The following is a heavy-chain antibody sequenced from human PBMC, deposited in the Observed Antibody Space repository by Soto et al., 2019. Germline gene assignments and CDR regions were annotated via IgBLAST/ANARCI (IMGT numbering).Heavy chain of an antibody. D-gene: IGHD3-10*01. Sequence: QVQLQQSGPGLVKPSQTLSLTCVISGDSVSSKNAAWNWIRQSPSRGLEWLGRTYFRSRWFSDYAGSVKSRINITPDTSRNQFSLQLNSVTAEDSAVYHCARDRTSSSGDFGETPYGMDVWGQGTTVTVTS. J-gene: IGHJ6*02. CDR1: GDSVSSKNAA. CDR3: ARDRTSSSGDFGETPYGMDV. CDR2: TYFRSRWFS. V-gene: IGHV6-1*01.